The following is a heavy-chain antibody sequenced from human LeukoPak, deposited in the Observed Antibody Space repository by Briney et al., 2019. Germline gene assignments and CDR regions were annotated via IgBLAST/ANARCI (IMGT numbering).Heavy chain of an antibody. D-gene: IGHD3-10*01. V-gene: IGHV1-2*02. CDR1: GYTFTGYY. CDR2: INPNSGGT. Sequence: GASVKVSCKASGYTFTGYYMHWVRQAPGQGLEWMGWINPNSGGTNYAQKFQGRVTMTRDTSISTAYMELSGLRSDDTAVYYCARGGTMVRGVVAAFDIWGQGTMVTVSS. J-gene: IGHJ3*02. CDR3: ARGGTMVRGVVAAFDI.